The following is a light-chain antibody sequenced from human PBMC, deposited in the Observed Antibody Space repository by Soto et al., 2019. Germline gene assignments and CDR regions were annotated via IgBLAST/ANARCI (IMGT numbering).Light chain of an antibody. CDR2: DVN. V-gene: IGLV2-14*01. CDR1: SSDVDGYNY. Sequence: QSALTQPASVSGSPGQSITISCTGTSSDVDGYNYVSWYQYHPGKAPKLMIYDVNNRPSGVSDRFSGSKSGNTASLTISGLQADDEGYYYCSSYTSRSTLYVFGTGTKVTVL. J-gene: IGLJ1*01. CDR3: SSYTSRSTLYV.